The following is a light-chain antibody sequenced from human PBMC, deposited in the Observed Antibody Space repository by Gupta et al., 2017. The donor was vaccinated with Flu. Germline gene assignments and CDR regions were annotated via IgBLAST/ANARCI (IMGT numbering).Light chain of an antibody. CDR1: SDLNVGTVW. CDR3: KMGDNSTVV. Sequence: CTLLSDLNVGTVWIESYQQKPGNPPQLLLRFKADSHRRHGSGVPSRFSGSIVASANEGNLLIAGLQSEDEADYYFKMGDNSTVVFGGGTKVTVL. V-gene: IGLV5-45*02. J-gene: IGLJ2*01. CDR2: FKADSHR.